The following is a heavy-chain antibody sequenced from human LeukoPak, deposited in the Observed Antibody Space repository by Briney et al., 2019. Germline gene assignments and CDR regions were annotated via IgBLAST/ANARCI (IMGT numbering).Heavy chain of an antibody. D-gene: IGHD3-10*01. J-gene: IGHJ6*02. Sequence: SETLSLPCTVSGNPISSYYWRWIRQPPGKGLEWIGYIYTSGGTNYIPSLKGRVTISIDTSKNQFSLKLSSVTAADSAVYYCVRDRPNYYGSGSYHYYYYAMDVWGPGTTVIVSS. CDR1: GNPISSYY. CDR2: IYTSGGT. V-gene: IGHV4-4*09. CDR3: VRDRPNYYGSGSYHYYYYAMDV.